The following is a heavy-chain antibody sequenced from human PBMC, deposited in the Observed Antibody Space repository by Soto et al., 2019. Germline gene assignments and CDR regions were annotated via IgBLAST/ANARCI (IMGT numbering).Heavy chain of an antibody. J-gene: IGHJ4*02. CDR2: IRGETNGGTA. D-gene: IGHD3-22*01. V-gene: IGHV3-49*04. CDR1: GFNFANYA. Sequence: GGALRLYCIGSGFNFANYALTWVRQAPGKGLEWVGFIRGETNGGTADYAASLKGRITISRDDSKSIAYLEINSLQTEDTAVYYCTRYYYESSGYYVYWGQGTLVTVSS. CDR3: TRYYYESSGYYVY.